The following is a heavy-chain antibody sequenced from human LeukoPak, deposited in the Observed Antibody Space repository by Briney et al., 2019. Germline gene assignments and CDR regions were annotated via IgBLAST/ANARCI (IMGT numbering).Heavy chain of an antibody. CDR2: ISSSSSYI. D-gene: IGHD3-22*01. V-gene: IGHV3-21*01. Sequence: GGSLRLSCAASGFTFSSYSMNWVRQAPGKGLEWVSSISSSSSYIYYADSVKGRFTISRDNAKNSLYLQMNSLRAEDTAVYYCARDYYDSSGYYEQDYSDYWGQGTLVTVSS. CDR1: GFTFSSYS. J-gene: IGHJ4*02. CDR3: ARDYYDSSGYYEQDYSDY.